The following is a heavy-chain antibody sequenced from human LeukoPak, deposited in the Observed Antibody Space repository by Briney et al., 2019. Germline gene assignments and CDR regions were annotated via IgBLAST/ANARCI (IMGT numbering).Heavy chain of an antibody. CDR3: ARENDGYSSGSDYYFYVDV. J-gene: IGHJ6*03. D-gene: IGHD5-18*01. Sequence: GGSLRLSCAASGFTFSNAWMSWVRQAPGKGLEWVGRIKSKTDGGTTDYAAPVKGRFTISRDDSKNTLYLQMNSLRAEDTAMYYCARENDGYSSGSDYYFYVDVWGKGTTVTISS. CDR2: IKSKTDGGTT. CDR1: GFTFSNAW. V-gene: IGHV3-15*01.